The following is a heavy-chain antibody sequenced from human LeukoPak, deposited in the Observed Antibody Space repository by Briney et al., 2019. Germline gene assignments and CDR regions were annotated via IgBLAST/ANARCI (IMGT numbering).Heavy chain of an antibody. CDR2: IIPIFGTA. J-gene: IGHJ6*04. Sequence: GASVKVSCKDSGCTFSSYAISWVRQAPGQGLEWMGGIIPIFGTANNAQKFQSRVTITADKSTSTAYMELSSLRSEDTAVYYCARGAMVRGVVGYYYYGMDVWGKGTTVTVSS. V-gene: IGHV1-69*06. D-gene: IGHD3-10*01. CDR3: ARGAMVRGVVGYYYYGMDV. CDR1: GCTFSSYA.